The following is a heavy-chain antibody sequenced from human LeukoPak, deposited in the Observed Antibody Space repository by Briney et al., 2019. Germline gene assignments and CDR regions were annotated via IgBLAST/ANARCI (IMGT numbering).Heavy chain of an antibody. CDR2: INHSGYT. Sequence: PLETLSLTCGVYGGSFSGYYYSWIRQPPGKGLEWIGEINHSGYTNYNPSLKSRVTISVDTSKNQFSLKLSSVTAADTAVYYCARGGASGSHLHRFDPWGQGTLVTVSS. J-gene: IGHJ5*02. CDR1: GGSFSGYY. V-gene: IGHV4-34*01. CDR3: ARGGASGSHLHRFDP. D-gene: IGHD3-10*01.